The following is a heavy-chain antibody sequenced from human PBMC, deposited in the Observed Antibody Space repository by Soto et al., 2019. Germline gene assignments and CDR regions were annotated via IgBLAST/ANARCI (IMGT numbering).Heavy chain of an antibody. D-gene: IGHD7-27*01. V-gene: IGHV3-23*01. CDR1: GFTFSSYA. CDR3: AKDRTNWGMVGDAFDI. CDR2: ISGSGGST. J-gene: IGHJ3*02. Sequence: GGSLRLSCAASGFTFSSYAMSWVRQAPGKGLEWVSAISGSGGSTYYADSVKGRFTISRDNSKNTLYLQMNSLRAEDTAVYYCAKDRTNWGMVGDAFDIWGQGTMVTVSS.